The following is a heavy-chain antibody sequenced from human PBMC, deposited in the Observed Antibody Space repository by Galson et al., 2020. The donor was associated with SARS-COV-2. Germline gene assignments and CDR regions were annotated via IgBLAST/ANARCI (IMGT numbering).Heavy chain of an antibody. Sequence: SEPVPYKPSGYSFTSHCYSWVRQDPAHPLEWLGWICAYNGNTNYAQKLQRRVTMTTDTSTSTAYMERRSLRSDDTGEYYCARDGGLTSQITPIIVIVVGKGGGRDVWGHGTTVTGSS. CDR1: GYSFTSHC. CDR3: ARDGGLTSQITPIIVIVVGKGGGRDV. V-gene: IGHV1-18*04. J-gene: IGHJ6*02. CDR2: ICAYNGNT. D-gene: IGHD3-22*01.